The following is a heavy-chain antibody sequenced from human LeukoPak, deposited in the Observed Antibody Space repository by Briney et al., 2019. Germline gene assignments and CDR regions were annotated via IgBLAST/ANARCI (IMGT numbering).Heavy chain of an antibody. J-gene: IGHJ4*02. CDR3: AGGLPATGLGY. V-gene: IGHV6-1*01. D-gene: IGHD6-13*01. Sequence: SQTLSLTCAISGDSVSSSSGAWNWIRQSPSRGLEWLGRAYYRSNKWHNDYAVSVTSRITINPDTSKNQFSLQLNSVTPEDTAVYYCAGGLPATGLGYWGQGTLVTVSS. CDR1: GDSVSSSSGA. CDR2: AYYRSNKWHN.